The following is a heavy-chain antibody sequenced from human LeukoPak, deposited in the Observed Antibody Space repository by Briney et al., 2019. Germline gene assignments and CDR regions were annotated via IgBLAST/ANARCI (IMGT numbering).Heavy chain of an antibody. Sequence: GGSLKLSCAASGFTFSSYSMNWVPQAPGKGLEGVSSMSSSSGYINYADSLKGRFAVSRDNAKNSLSLQMNSLRAEDTAVYYCARSNDCISTSCYGGMDVWGQGTTVTVSS. V-gene: IGHV3-21*01. CDR3: ARSNDCISTSCYGGMDV. CDR1: GFTFSSYS. J-gene: IGHJ6*02. D-gene: IGHD2-2*01. CDR2: MSSSSGYI.